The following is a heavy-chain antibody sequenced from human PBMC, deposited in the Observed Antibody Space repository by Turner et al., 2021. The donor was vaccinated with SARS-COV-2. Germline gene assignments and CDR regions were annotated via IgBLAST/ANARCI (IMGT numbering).Heavy chain of an antibody. Sequence: QVQLVESGGGVVQPGRSLRLSCAASGFTFSSYGMHWVRQAPGKGLEWVAVISYDGSNKYYADSVKGRLTISRDNSKNTLYLQMNSQRGEDTAVYYCANSLVDCSGGSCYRFYYYGMDVWGQGTTVTVSS. CDR1: GFTFSSYG. J-gene: IGHJ6*02. CDR2: ISYDGSNK. CDR3: ANSLVDCSGGSCYRFYYYGMDV. D-gene: IGHD2-15*01. V-gene: IGHV3-30*18.